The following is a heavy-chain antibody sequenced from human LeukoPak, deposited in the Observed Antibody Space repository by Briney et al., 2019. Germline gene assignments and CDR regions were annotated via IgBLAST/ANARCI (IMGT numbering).Heavy chain of an antibody. Sequence: ERSLRLSCAASGFAFNNAWMTWVRQALGKGLEWVGRIRGKTDGETTDYAAPVQGRFTISRDDSKDTLYLQMNSLKTEDTAVYYCILAAAGPAYWGQGTLVTVSS. V-gene: IGHV3-15*01. CDR3: ILAAAGPAY. J-gene: IGHJ4*02. CDR1: GFAFNNAW. CDR2: IRGKTDGETT. D-gene: IGHD6-13*01.